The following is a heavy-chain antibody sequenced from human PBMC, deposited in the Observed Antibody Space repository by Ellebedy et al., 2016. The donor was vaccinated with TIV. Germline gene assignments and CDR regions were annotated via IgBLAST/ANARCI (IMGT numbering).Heavy chain of an antibody. CDR2: INPYSGHT. Sequence: AASVKVSCKTSGYAFTTYGITWVRQAPGHGLESMGWINPYSGHTVYAQNFQGRVTLTTETSTNTAYMELRCLKSDDTAVYYWARDWIGHFDGSEVDYWGQGTLVTVSS. D-gene: IGHD5-24*01. V-gene: IGHV1-18*01. CDR3: ARDWIGHFDGSEVDY. CDR1: GYAFTTYG. J-gene: IGHJ4*02.